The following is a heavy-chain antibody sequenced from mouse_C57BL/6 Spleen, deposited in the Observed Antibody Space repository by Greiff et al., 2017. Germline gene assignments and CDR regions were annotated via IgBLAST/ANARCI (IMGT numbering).Heavy chain of an antibody. CDR1: GYTFTSYG. CDR3: ARDYYDYPPLDY. J-gene: IGHJ2*01. Sequence: QVQLQQSGAELARPGASVKLSCKASGYTFTSYGISWVKQRTGQGLEWIGEIYPRSGNTYYNEKFKGKATLTADKSSSTAYMELRSLTSEDSAVYFCARDYYDYPPLDYWGQGTTLTVSS. V-gene: IGHV1-81*01. CDR2: IYPRSGNT. D-gene: IGHD2-4*01.